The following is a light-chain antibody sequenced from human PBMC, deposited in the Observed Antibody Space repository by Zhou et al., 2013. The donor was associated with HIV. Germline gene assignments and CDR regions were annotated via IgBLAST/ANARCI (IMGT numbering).Light chain of an antibody. CDR3: QQYHTSWT. CDR2: KAS. V-gene: IGKV1-5*03. CDR1: QNVGSY. J-gene: IGKJ1*01. Sequence: DIQMTQSPSTLSASVGDRVTITCRASQNVGSYLAWYQQKRGEAPKLLIYKASTLQSGVPSRFSGSGYGTEFTLTISSLQPDDFATYYCQQYHTSWTFGQGTYV.